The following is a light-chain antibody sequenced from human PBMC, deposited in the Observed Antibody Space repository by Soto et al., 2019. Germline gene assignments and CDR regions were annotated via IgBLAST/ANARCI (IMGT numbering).Light chain of an antibody. CDR2: LEGSGSY. CDR3: VPWDSNTVV. V-gene: IGLV4-60*01. CDR1: SGHSSYI. J-gene: IGLJ2*01. Sequence: QSVLTQSSSASASLGSSVKLTCTLSSGHSSYIIAWHQQQPGKAPRYLMKLEGSGSYNKGSGVPDRFSGSSSGAERYLTISNLQLEDEADYYCVPWDSNTVVFGGGTLLSVL.